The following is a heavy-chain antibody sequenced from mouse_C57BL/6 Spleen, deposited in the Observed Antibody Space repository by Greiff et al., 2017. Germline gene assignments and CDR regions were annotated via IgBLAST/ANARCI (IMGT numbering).Heavy chain of an antibody. V-gene: IGHV1-82*01. J-gene: IGHJ4*01. CDR2: IYPGDGDT. D-gene: IGHD2-10*02. Sequence: VQLVESGPELVKPGASVKISCKASGYAFSSSWMNWVKQRPGQGLEWIGRIYPGDGDTNYNGKFKGKATLTADKSSSTAYMQLSSLTSEDSAVYFCARGYGNYPYYYAMDDWGQGTSVTVSS. CDR3: ARGYGNYPYYYAMDD. CDR1: GYAFSSSW.